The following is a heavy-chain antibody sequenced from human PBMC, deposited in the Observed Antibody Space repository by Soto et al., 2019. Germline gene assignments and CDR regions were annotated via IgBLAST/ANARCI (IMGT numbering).Heavy chain of an antibody. Sequence: SETLSLTCAVSGGSISSSNWWSWVRQPPGKGLEWIGEIYHSGSTNYNPSLKSRVTISVDKSKNQFSLKLSSVTAADTAVYYCARVGAARPFLYYYGMDVWGQGTTVTVSS. J-gene: IGHJ6*02. V-gene: IGHV4-4*02. CDR1: GGSISSSNW. D-gene: IGHD6-6*01. CDR2: IYHSGST. CDR3: ARVGAARPFLYYYGMDV.